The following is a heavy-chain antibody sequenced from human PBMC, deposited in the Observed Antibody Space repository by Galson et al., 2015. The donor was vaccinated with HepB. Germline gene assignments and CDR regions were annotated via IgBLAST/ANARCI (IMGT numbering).Heavy chain of an antibody. CDR3: ARDHTPFPGMGAAGSQQYYYYYSFGMDV. CDR1: GFTFSDYS. V-gene: IGHV4-38-2*02. D-gene: IGHD6-13*01. J-gene: IGHJ6*02. CDR2: IYYSGSP. Sequence: LRLSCAASGFTFSDYSWGWIRQPPGKGLEWIGSIYYSGSPYYNPSLKSRVTISVDTSKNQFSLKLSSVTAADTAVYYCARDHTPFPGMGAAGSQQYYYYYSFGMDVWGQGTTVTVSS.